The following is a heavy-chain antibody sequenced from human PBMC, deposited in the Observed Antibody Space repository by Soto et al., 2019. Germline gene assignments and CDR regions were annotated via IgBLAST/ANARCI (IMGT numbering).Heavy chain of an antibody. CDR2: INHSGST. Sequence: PSETLSLTCAVYGGSFCGYYWSWFRQPPGKGLEWIGEINHSGSTNYNPSLKSRVTISVDTSKNQFSLKLSSVTAADTAVYYCAVIWFGDYFDYWGQGTLVTVSS. D-gene: IGHD3-10*01. J-gene: IGHJ4*02. CDR1: GGSFCGYY. V-gene: IGHV4-34*01. CDR3: AVIWFGDYFDY.